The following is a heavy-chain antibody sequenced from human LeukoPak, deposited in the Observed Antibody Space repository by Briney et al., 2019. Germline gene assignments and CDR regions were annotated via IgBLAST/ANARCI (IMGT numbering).Heavy chain of an antibody. D-gene: IGHD3-9*01. J-gene: IGHJ4*02. CDR3: ARDYDILTGEDY. CDR1: GFTFSSYS. V-gene: IGHV3-21*01. Sequence: PGGSLRLSCAASGFTFSSYSMNWVRQAPGKGLEWVSPISSSSYIYYADSVKGRFTISRDNAKNSLYLQMNSLRAEDTAVYYCARDYDILTGEDYWGQGTLVTVSS. CDR2: ISSSSYI.